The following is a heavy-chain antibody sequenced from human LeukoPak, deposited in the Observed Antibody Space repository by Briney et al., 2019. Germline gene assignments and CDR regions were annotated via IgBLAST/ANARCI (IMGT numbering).Heavy chain of an antibody. V-gene: IGHV3-23*01. CDR2: IVGSGGKT. CDR1: GFTFSSYV. D-gene: IGHD1-26*01. J-gene: IGHJ4*02. CDR3: AREIIGGASFLDC. Sequence: GGSLRLSCAASGFTFSSYVMSWVRQAPGKGLEWVSDIVGSGGKTYYTDSVKGRFTITRDNSKNTMYLQMDSLRAEDTAVYFCAREIIGGASFLDCWGQGTLVTVSS.